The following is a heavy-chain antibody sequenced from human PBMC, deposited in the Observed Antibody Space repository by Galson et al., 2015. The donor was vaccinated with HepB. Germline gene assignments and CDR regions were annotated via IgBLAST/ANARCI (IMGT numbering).Heavy chain of an antibody. J-gene: IGHJ4*02. CDR2: ITSSSTI. D-gene: IGHD4-23*01. V-gene: IGHV3-48*02. CDR1: GFTFSSYS. CDR3: ARGIGDYVGVDY. Sequence: SLRLSCAASGFTFSSYSMNWVRQASGKGLEWVSYITSSSTIYYADSVKGRFTISRDNAKNSLYLQMNSLRDEDTAVYYCARGIGDYVGVDYWGQGTLVTVSS.